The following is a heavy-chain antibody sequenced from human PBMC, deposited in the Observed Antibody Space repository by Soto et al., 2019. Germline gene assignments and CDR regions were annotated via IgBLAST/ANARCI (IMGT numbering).Heavy chain of an antibody. V-gene: IGHV3-30-3*01. CDR1: GFTFNYYP. CDR3: ARLPGALVAVLYIYPLDGREAMSDVDV. Sequence: QMQLVESGGGVVQPGESLRLSCAASGFTFNYYPMHWVRQTPGKGLEWVAVISFDGSNKFYADSVKGRFTVSRDNSKKMLDLQLNSLRPEDAAVYYCARLPGALVAVLYIYPLDGREAMSDVDVWGQGTTVSVSS. D-gene: IGHD6-19*01. CDR2: ISFDGSNK. J-gene: IGHJ6*02.